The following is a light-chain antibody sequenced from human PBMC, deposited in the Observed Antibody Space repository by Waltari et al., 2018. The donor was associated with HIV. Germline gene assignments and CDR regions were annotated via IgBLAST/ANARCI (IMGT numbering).Light chain of an antibody. CDR1: SSDDGSHNL. J-gene: IGLJ2*01. V-gene: IGLV2-23*01. CDR3: CSYAGSSTLEV. Sequence: QSALTQPASGYGSPGQSITISCTGTSSDDGSHNLLSWYQQHPGKAPKLMIYEGSKRPSGVSNRFSGSKSGNTASLTISGLQAEDEADYYCCSYAGSSTLEVFGGGTKLTVL. CDR2: EGS.